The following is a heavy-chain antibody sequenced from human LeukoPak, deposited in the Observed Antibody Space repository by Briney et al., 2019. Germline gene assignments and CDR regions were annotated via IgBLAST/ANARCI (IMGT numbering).Heavy chain of an antibody. CDR1: GASISSYY. CDR2: IHYSGDT. J-gene: IGHJ4*02. D-gene: IGHD2-15*01. CDR3: AGYCGGGSCADS. V-gene: IGHV4-59*08. Sequence: PSETLSLTCTVSGASISSYYWTWIRQPPGKGLEWIGYIHYSGDTKCNPSLKSRVTISVDTSKNQVSLQLNSVTAADTAVYYCAGYCGGGSCADSWGQGTLVTVYS.